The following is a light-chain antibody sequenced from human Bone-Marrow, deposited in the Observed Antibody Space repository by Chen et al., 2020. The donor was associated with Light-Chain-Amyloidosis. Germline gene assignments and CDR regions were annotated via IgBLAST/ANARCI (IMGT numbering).Light chain of an antibody. CDR3: QVWDRSSDRPV. V-gene: IGLV3-21*02. Sequence: SYVLTQPSSVSVAPGQKPTIACGGNNLGSTSVHWYQPTPGQAPLLGVYDDSDRPSGIPERLSGSNSGNTATLTISRVEAGDEADYYCQVWDRSSDRPVFGGGTKLTVL. CDR1: NLGSTS. CDR2: DDS. J-gene: IGLJ3*02.